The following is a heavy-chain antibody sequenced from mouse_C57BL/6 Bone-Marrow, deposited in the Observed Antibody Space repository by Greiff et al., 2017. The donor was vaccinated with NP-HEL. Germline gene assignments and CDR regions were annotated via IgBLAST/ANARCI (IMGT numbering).Heavy chain of an antibody. CDR3: ARTTVVAFYAMDY. V-gene: IGHV1-75*01. D-gene: IGHD1-1*01. J-gene: IGHJ4*01. CDR1: GYTFTDYY. CDR2: IFPGSGST. Sequence: QVQLKQSGPELVKPGASVKISCKASGYTFTDYYINWVKQRPGQGLEWIGWIFPGSGSTYYNEKFKGKATLTVDNSSSTAYMLLSSLTSEDSAVYFGARTTVVAFYAMDYWGQGTSVTVSS.